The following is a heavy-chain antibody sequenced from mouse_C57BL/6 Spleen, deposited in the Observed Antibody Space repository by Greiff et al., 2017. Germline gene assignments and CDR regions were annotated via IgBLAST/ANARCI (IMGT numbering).Heavy chain of an antibody. J-gene: IGHJ4*01. D-gene: IGHD1-1*01. CDR3: ARHYYGSSSYAMDY. V-gene: IGHV1-64*01. Sequence: QVQLQQPGAELVKPGASVKLSCKVSGYTFTSYWMHWVKQRPGQGLEWIGMIHPNSGSTNYNEKFKSKATLTVDKSSSTAYMQLSSLTSEDSAVYYCARHYYGSSSYAMDYWGQGTSVTVSS. CDR2: IHPNSGST. CDR1: GYTFTSYW.